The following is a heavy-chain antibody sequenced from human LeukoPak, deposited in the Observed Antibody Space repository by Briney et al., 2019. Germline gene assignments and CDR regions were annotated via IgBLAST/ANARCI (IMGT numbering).Heavy chain of an antibody. CDR1: GGTFSSYA. D-gene: IGHD3-10*01. CDR3: ARDYQYYGSGSYYNVPYYFDY. J-gene: IGHJ4*02. CDR2: IIPILGIA. V-gene: IGHV1-69*04. Sequence: GASVKVSCKASGGTFSSYAISWVRQAPGQGLEWMGRIIPILGIANYAQKFQGRVTMTTDTSTSTAYMELRSLRSDDTAVYYCARDYQYYGSGSYYNVPYYFDYWGQGTLVTVSS.